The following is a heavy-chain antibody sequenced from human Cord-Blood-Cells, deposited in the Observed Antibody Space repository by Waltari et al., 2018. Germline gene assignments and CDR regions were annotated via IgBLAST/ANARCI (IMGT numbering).Heavy chain of an antibody. CDR2: INPNSGGT. CDR3: ASLARNAARDY. Sequence: QVQLVQSGAAVKKPGASVKVSCKASGYTFTGYYMHWVRPAPGQGLEWMGWINPNSGGTNYAQNFQGRVTMTRDTSISTAYMELSSLRSDDTAVDYCASLARNAARDYWGQGTLVTVSS. CDR1: GYTFTGYY. V-gene: IGHV1-2*02. D-gene: IGHD6-6*01. J-gene: IGHJ4*02.